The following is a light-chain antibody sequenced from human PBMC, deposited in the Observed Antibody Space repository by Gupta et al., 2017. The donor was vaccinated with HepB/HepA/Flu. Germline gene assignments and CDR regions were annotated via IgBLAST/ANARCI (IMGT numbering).Light chain of an antibody. Sequence: DIQMTQSPSSLSASVGDKVTITSRASQSISNYLNWYQQKPGKAPELLIYAASSLQSGVPSKFSGSGSGTDFTLTISSLQPEDFATYYCQQSYSTPLTFGGGTKVEIK. CDR1: QSISNY. CDR3: QQSYSTPLT. V-gene: IGKV1-39*01. CDR2: AAS. J-gene: IGKJ4*01.